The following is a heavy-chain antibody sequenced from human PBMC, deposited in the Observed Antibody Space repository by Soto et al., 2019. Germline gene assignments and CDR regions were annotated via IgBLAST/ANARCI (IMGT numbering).Heavy chain of an antibody. CDR2: ISTYNGNT. V-gene: IGHV1-18*01. CDR1: GYTFTHFV. CDR3: ARDIVVVPAATPSFVDF. Sequence: ASVKVSCKTSGYTFTHFVITWVRQAPGQGLEWMGWISTYNGNTNYTQKLQGRVTMTTDTSTSTAYMELRSLRSDDTAVYYCARDIVVVPAATPSFVDFWGQGTLVTVSS. D-gene: IGHD2-2*02. J-gene: IGHJ4*02.